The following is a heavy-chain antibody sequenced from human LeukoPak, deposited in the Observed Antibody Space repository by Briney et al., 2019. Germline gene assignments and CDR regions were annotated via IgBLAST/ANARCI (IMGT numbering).Heavy chain of an antibody. Sequence: PSETLSLTCTVSGGSISSYYWSWIRQPPGKGLEWIGEINHSGSANYNPSLKSRVTISVDTSKNQFSLKLSSVTAADTAVYYCVRRGVIRSFDYWGQGTLVTVSS. CDR1: GGSISSYY. CDR2: INHSGSA. CDR3: VRRGVIRSFDY. V-gene: IGHV4-34*01. D-gene: IGHD3-10*01. J-gene: IGHJ4*02.